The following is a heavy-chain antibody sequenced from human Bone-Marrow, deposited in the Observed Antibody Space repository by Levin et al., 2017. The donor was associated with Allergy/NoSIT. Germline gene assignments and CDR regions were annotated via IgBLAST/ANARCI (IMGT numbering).Heavy chain of an antibody. CDR1: GGTFSTYA. CDR2: FSPTVGTA. Sequence: AASVKVSCKASGGTFSTYAINWVRQAPGQGLEWMGGFSPTVGTAKYAQKFQGRVTITADKVTNTAYMELSSLRSEDTAVYYCAESFDYWGQGTLVTVSS. J-gene: IGHJ4*02. CDR3: AESFDY. V-gene: IGHV1-69*06.